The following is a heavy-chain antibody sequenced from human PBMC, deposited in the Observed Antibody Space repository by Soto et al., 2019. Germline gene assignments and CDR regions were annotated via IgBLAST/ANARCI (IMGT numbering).Heavy chain of an antibody. CDR3: ARNPFYDYVWGSYPNFDY. V-gene: IGHV1-18*03. Sequence: QVQLVQSGAEVKKPGASVKVSCKASGYTFTSYGISWVRQAPGQGLEWMGWISAYNGNTNYAQKLQGRVTMTTDTSTSTAYMELRSLRSDDMAVYYCARNPFYDYVWGSYPNFDYWGQGTLVTVSS. D-gene: IGHD3-16*02. J-gene: IGHJ4*02. CDR1: GYTFTSYG. CDR2: ISAYNGNT.